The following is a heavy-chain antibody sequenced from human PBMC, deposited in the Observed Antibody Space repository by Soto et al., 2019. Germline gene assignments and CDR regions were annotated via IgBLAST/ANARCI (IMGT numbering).Heavy chain of an antibody. V-gene: IGHV3-30*18. CDR3: AKEKQHLVRDY. D-gene: IGHD6-13*01. CDR1: GFTFRNYG. J-gene: IGHJ4*02. CDR2: ISHDGSDK. Sequence: QVQLVESGGGVVRPGRSLRLTCAASGFTFRNYGMHWVRQAPGKGLEWVAVISHDGSDKYYADSMKGRFIISRDNSENKLFLNMNSLKPEDPAVYYLAKEKQHLVRDYWGQGTLVTVSS.